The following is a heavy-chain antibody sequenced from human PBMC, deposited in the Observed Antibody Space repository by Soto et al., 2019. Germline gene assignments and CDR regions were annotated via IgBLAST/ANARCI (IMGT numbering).Heavy chain of an antibody. CDR3: ARDRDPAWLLPIDY. V-gene: IGHV1-18*01. CDR1: GYTFTSYG. J-gene: IGHJ4*02. D-gene: IGHD3-22*01. Sequence: GASVKVSCKASGYTFTSYGISWVRQAPGQGLEWMGWISAYNGNTNYAQKLQGRVTMTTDTSTSTAYMELRSLRSDDTAVYYCARDRDPAWLLPIDYWGQGTLVTVSS. CDR2: ISAYNGNT.